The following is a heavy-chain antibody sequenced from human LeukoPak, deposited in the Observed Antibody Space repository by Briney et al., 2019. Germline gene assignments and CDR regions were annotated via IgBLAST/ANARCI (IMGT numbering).Heavy chain of an antibody. CDR3: ARVPLVERGWRFDY. Sequence: GASVKVSCKASGYTFTGYYMHWVRQAPGQGLEWMGWINPNSGGTNYAQKFQGRVTMTRDTSISTAYMELSRLRSDDTAVYYCARVPLVERGWRFDYWGQGTLVTVSS. J-gene: IGHJ4*02. V-gene: IGHV1-2*02. CDR1: GYTFTGYY. D-gene: IGHD6-19*01. CDR2: INPNSGGT.